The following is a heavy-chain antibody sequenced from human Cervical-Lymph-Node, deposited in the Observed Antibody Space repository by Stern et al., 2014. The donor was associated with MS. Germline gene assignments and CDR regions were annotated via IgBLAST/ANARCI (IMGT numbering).Heavy chain of an antibody. D-gene: IGHD2-8*02. CDR1: GGTFTTHP. Sequence: QVQLGQSGAEVKKPGSSVKVSCKASGGTFTTHPITWWRQAPGPGLEWMGGIIPFLNTANYAQKFQGRITITADKSTGTTYMEISSLRSDDTAVYYCASSLVASGHWGQGTLVIVS. CDR3: ASSLVASGH. J-gene: IGHJ4*02. V-gene: IGHV1-69*06. CDR2: IIPFLNTA.